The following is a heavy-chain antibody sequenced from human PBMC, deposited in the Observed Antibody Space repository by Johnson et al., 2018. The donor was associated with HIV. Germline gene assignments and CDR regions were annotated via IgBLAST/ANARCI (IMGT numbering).Heavy chain of an antibody. V-gene: IGHV3-30*14. CDR2: ISDDGSNK. Sequence: QVQLVESGGGLVQPGGSLRLSCAASGFTFSSYAMHWVRQAPGKGLEWVAVISDDGSNKYNEDSVKGRFTISRENSKNTLYLQMTSLRVEDTAVYYCARDPFPRFYAFDVWGQGTMVTVSS. J-gene: IGHJ3*01. CDR1: GFTFSSYA. CDR3: ARDPFPRFYAFDV.